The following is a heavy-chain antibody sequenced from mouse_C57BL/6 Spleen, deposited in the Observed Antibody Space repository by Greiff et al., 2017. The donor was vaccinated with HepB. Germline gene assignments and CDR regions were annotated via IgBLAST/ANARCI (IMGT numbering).Heavy chain of an antibody. V-gene: IGHV1-80*01. J-gene: IGHJ1*03. D-gene: IGHD1-1*01. Sequence: VQLQQSGAELVKPGASVKISCKASGYAFSSYWMNWVKQRPGKGLEWIGQIYPGDGDTNYNGKFKGKATLTADKSSSTAYMQLSSLTSEDSAVYFCARSAYYYGNFDVWGTGTTVTVSS. CDR3: ARSAYYYGNFDV. CDR2: IYPGDGDT. CDR1: GYAFSSYW.